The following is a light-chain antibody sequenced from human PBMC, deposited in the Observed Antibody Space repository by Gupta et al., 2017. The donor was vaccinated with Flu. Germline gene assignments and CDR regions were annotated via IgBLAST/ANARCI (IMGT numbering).Light chain of an antibody. CDR3: QQSDSFPLT. J-gene: IGKJ4*01. CDR1: QVIYSQ. V-gene: IGKV1-12*01. CDR2: PAS. Sequence: DIQMTQSPSSVSASVGDRVTVTCRASQVIYSQLGWYQQKPGKAPKLLIYPASTVQSGVPSRFSGGASETDFTLTITSLQPEDAAIYYCQQSDSFPLTFGGGPKVEIK.